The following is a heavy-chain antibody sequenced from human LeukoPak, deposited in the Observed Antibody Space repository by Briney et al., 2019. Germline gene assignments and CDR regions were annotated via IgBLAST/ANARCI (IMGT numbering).Heavy chain of an antibody. CDR1: GVSINDYY. CDR2: ISHTEGT. CDR3: ARIRCGHSGSVCYNH. V-gene: IGHV4-34*01. J-gene: IGHJ1*01. D-gene: IGHD3-9*01. Sequence: PSETLSLTCGAFGVSINDYYWSWIRQSPGKGLEWIGEISHTEGTRYNPSLESRVTMSVGTSENQLSLKLIFVTAADTAVYYCARIRCGHSGSVCYNHWGLGTLVTVSS.